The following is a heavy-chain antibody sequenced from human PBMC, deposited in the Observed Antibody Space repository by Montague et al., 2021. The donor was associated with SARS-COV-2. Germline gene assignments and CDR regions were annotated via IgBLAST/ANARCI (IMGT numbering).Heavy chain of an antibody. Sequence: SLRLSCAASGFTLSDNWMTWVRQAPGKGLEWVANIKEDGSVRHYVDSVKGRFTISRDNSKNSLHLQMNSLRAEDTAVYYCARGRVVTTMILVVFTGAAHYFDSWGQGTLVSVSS. D-gene: IGHD3-22*01. J-gene: IGHJ4*02. CDR1: GFTLSDNW. CDR3: ARGRVVTTMILVVFTGAAHYFDS. V-gene: IGHV3-7*01. CDR2: IKEDGSVR.